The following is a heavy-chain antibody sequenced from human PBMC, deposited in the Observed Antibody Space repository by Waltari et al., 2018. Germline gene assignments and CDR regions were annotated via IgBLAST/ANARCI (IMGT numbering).Heavy chain of an antibody. J-gene: IGHJ4*02. D-gene: IGHD3-3*01. Sequence: QVXXVXSGAEXKKXGASVKVSCKTSXYTFNNFGITWVRQAPGQGLEWMGWISGYXGNTNXAQKFQGRVTXTTDTSTSTAYMELRSLXSDDTAVFXCARGXYDFWDGYTLDXWGQGTLLSVSS. V-gene: IGHV1-18*01. CDR3: ARGXYDFWDGYTLDX. CDR1: XYTFNNFG. CDR2: ISGYXGNT.